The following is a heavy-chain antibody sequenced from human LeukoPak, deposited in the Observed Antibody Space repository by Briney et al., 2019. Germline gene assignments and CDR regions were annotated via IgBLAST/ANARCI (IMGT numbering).Heavy chain of an antibody. CDR3: ARGPKYYDFWSGYSHGSFDY. CDR1: GGSISSYY. CDR2: IYYSGST. D-gene: IGHD3-3*01. V-gene: IGHV4-59*01. Sequence: SETLSLTCTVSGGSISSYYWSWIRQPPGKGLEWIGYIYYSGSTNYNPSLKSRVTISVDTSKIQFSLKLSSVTAADTAVYYCARGPKYYDFWSGYSHGSFDYWGQGTLVTVSS. J-gene: IGHJ4*02.